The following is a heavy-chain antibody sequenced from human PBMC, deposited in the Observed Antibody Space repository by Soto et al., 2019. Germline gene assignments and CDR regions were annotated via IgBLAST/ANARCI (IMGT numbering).Heavy chain of an antibody. V-gene: IGHV4-61*01. D-gene: IGHD3-9*01. CDR2: IYYSGST. J-gene: IGHJ4*02. Sequence: PSETLSLTCTVSGGSVSSGSYYWSWIRQPPGKGLEWIGYIYYSGSTNYNPSLKSRVTISVDTSKNQFSLKLSSVTAADTAVYYCAQDLAIRYFDWTYWGQGILVTVSS. CDR3: AQDLAIRYFDWTY. CDR1: GGSVSSGSYY.